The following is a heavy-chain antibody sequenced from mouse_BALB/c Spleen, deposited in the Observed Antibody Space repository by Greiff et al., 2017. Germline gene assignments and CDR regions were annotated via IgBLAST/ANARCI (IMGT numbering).Heavy chain of an antibody. D-gene: IGHD1-1*01. CDR2: IDPANGNT. CDR3: ARYYGSSSWFAY. CDR1: GFNIKDTY. V-gene: IGHV14-3*02. Sequence: VQLQQSGAELVKPGASVKLSCTASGFNIKDTYMHWVKQRPEQGLEWIGRIDPANGNTKYDPKFQGKATITADTSSNTAYLQLSSLTSEDTAVYYCARYYGSSSWFAYWGQGTLVTVSA. J-gene: IGHJ3*01.